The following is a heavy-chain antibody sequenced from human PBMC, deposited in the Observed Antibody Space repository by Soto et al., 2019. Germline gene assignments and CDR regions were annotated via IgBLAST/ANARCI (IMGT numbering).Heavy chain of an antibody. Sequence: PSETLSLTCTVSGGSISRSRYYWGWIRQPPGKGLEWIGSIYYSGSTYYNPSLKSRVTISVDTSKNQFSLKLSSVTAADTAVYYCARPGYCSGGSCYPAIDYWGQGTLVTVSS. CDR1: GGSISRSRYY. D-gene: IGHD2-15*01. CDR3: ARPGYCSGGSCYPAIDY. V-gene: IGHV4-39*01. J-gene: IGHJ4*02. CDR2: IYYSGST.